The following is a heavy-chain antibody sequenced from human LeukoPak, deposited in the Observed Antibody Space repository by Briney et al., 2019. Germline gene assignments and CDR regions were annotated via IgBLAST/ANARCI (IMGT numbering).Heavy chain of an antibody. J-gene: IGHJ4*02. D-gene: IGHD3-3*01. CDR2: ISGSGGGT. CDR3: AKGVYITIFGVGS. Sequence: PGGSLRLSCAASGFTFRSFAMSWVRQAPGKGLEWVSAISGSGGGTYYADSVKGRFTISRDNSKNTLYLQMNSLRAEDTAVYYCAKGVYITIFGVGSWGQGTLVTVSS. V-gene: IGHV3-23*01. CDR1: GFTFRSFA.